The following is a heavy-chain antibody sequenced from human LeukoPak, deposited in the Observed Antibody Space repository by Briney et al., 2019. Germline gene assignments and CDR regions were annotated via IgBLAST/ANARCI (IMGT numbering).Heavy chain of an antibody. CDR1: GYTFTGYY. V-gene: IGHV1-2*02. D-gene: IGHD2-15*01. J-gene: IGHJ4*02. CDR2: INPNSGGT. Sequence: ASVKVSCKASGYTFTGYYMHWVRQAPGQGLEWMGWINPNSGGTNYAQKFQGRVTMTRDTSISTAYMELSRLRSDDTAVYYCARGGPRGMVAATIDYWGQGTLVTVSS. CDR3: ARGGPRGMVAATIDY.